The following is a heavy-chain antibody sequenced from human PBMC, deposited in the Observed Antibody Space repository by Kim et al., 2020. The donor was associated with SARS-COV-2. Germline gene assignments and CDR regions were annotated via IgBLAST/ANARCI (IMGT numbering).Heavy chain of an antibody. CDR3: ARDKRRAYYYGSGSYRLGMDV. CDR2: INHSGST. D-gene: IGHD3-10*01. Sequence: SETLSLTCAVYGGSFSGYYWSWIRQPPGKGLEWIGEINHSGSTNYNPSLKSRVTISVDTSKNQFSLKLSSVTAADTAVYYCARDKRRAYYYGSGSYRLGMDVWGQGTTVTVSS. V-gene: IGHV4-34*01. J-gene: IGHJ6*02. CDR1: GGSFSGYY.